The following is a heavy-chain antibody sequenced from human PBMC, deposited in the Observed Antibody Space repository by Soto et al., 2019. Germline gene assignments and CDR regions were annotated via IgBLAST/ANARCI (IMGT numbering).Heavy chain of an antibody. Sequence: PGGSLRLSCAASGFTFSSYWMSWVRQAPGKGLEWVANIKQDGSEKYYVDSVKGRFTISRDNAKNSLYLQMNSLRAEDTAVYYCARDDGFLEWEFDYWGQGTLVTVSS. D-gene: IGHD3-3*01. J-gene: IGHJ4*02. CDR3: ARDDGFLEWEFDY. CDR2: IKQDGSEK. CDR1: GFTFSSYW. V-gene: IGHV3-7*01.